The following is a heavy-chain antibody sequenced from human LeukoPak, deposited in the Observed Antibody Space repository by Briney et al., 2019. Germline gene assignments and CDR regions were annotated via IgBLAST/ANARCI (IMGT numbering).Heavy chain of an antibody. V-gene: IGHV1-2*02. D-gene: IGHD2-21*02. J-gene: IGHJ4*02. Sequence: ASVKVSCKASGYTFTSYGISWVRQAPGQGLEWMGWINPNSGGTNYAQNFQGRVTMTRDTSISTAYMELSRLRSDDTAVYFCARDPMVTAIAYLDYWGQGTLVTVSS. CDR1: GYTFTSYG. CDR2: INPNSGGT. CDR3: ARDPMVTAIAYLDY.